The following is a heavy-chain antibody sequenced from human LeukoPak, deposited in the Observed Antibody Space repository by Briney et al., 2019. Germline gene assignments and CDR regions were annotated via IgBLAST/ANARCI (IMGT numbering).Heavy chain of an antibody. CDR2: ISWNSGSI. Sequence: PGGSLRLSCAASGFTFDDYAMHWVRQAPRKGLEWVSVISWNSGSIGYADSVKGRFTISRDNAKNSLYLQMNSLRAEDTALYYCAKDMGIAAAGGYFDLWGRGTLVTVSS. J-gene: IGHJ2*01. CDR3: AKDMGIAAAGGYFDL. V-gene: IGHV3-9*01. CDR1: GFTFDDYA. D-gene: IGHD6-13*01.